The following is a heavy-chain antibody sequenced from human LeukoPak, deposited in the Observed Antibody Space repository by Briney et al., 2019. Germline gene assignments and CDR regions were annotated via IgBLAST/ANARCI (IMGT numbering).Heavy chain of an antibody. CDR3: ATDYGEI. D-gene: IGHD4-17*01. CDR2: ISYDGSNK. Sequence: PGGSLRLSCAASGFTFSSYAMHWVRQAPGKGLEWVAVISYDGSNKYYADSVKGRFTISRDNSKNTLYLQMDSLRAEDTAVYYCATDYGEIWGQGTLVTVSS. V-gene: IGHV3-30*04. J-gene: IGHJ4*02. CDR1: GFTFSSYA.